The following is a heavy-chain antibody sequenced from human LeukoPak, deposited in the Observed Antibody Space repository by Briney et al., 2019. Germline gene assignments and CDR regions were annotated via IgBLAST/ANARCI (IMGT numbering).Heavy chain of an antibody. CDR2: INSDGSRT. CDR3: AKVRYCTNGVGTALDS. CDR1: GFTFRTYW. D-gene: IGHD2-8*01. Sequence: GGSLRLSCAASGFTFRTYWMHWVRQAPGKGLVWVSRINSDGSRTRYVDSVKGRFTISRDNSKNTLYLQMNSLRAEDTAVYYCAKVRYCTNGVGTALDSWGQGTLVPVSS. J-gene: IGHJ4*02. V-gene: IGHV3-74*01.